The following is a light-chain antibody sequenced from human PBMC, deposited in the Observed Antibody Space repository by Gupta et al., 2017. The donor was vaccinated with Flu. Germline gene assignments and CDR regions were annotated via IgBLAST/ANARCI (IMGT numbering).Light chain of an antibody. CDR2: DAS. CDR3: QRRSDWPYT. Sequence: EIVLTQSPATLSLSPGERATLSCRASQSVGSFLAWYQQKPGQAPRLLINDASTRATDIPARFSGTGSGTDFTLTISNLEPEDFAIYYCQRRSDWPYTFGQGTRLEI. CDR1: QSVGSF. J-gene: IGKJ2*01. V-gene: IGKV3-11*01.